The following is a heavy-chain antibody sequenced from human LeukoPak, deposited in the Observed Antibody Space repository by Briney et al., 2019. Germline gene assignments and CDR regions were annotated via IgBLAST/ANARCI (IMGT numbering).Heavy chain of an antibody. CDR3: TKSPFSGSYRFED. J-gene: IGHJ4*02. CDR2: ISGSGVTT. Sequence: GGSLRLSCVASGFTFSTYAMSWVRQAPGQGLEWVSVISGSGVTTYYADSVKGRFSISRANSKNTLWLQMSSLRAEDTAVYFCTKSPFSGSYRFEDWGLGTLVTVSS. D-gene: IGHD1-26*01. CDR1: GFTFSTYA. V-gene: IGHV3-23*01.